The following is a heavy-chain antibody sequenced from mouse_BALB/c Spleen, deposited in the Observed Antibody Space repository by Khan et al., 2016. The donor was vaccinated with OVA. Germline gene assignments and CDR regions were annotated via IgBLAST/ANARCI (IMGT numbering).Heavy chain of an antibody. V-gene: IGHV1-4*01. J-gene: IGHJ3*01. CDR1: GYTFTSYT. Sequence: VKLLESGAELARPGASVKMSCKASGYTFTSYTIHWIKQRPGQGLEWIGYINPSSGYTNYNQKFKDKATLTADKSSTTAYMQLSSLTSDDSAVYYCARDGAYYRNDGWFAYWGKGTLVTVSA. D-gene: IGHD2-14*01. CDR2: INPSSGYT. CDR3: ARDGAYYRNDGWFAY.